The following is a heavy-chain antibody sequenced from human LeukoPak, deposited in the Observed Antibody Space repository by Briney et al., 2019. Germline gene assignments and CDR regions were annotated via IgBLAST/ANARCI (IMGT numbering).Heavy chain of an antibody. D-gene: IGHD6-13*01. CDR3: TTVAAAAGHFDY. V-gene: IGHV3-15*01. CDR2: IKSKTDGGTT. CDR1: GFTFSNAW. J-gene: IGHJ4*02. Sequence: PGGSLGLSCAASGFTFSNAWMSWVCQAPGKGLEWVGRIKSKTDGGTTDYAAPVKGRFTISRDDSKNTLYLQMNSLKTEDTAVYYCTTVAAAAGHFDYWGQGTLVTVSS.